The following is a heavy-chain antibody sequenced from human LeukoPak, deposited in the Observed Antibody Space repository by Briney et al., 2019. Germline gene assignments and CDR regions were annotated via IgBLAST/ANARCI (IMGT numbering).Heavy chain of an antibody. CDR1: GFTFDDYG. CDR3: ARVFIRRGYCSGGSCRVYYGMDV. V-gene: IGHV3-20*04. J-gene: IGHJ6*02. D-gene: IGHD2-15*01. Sequence: GGSLRLSCAASGFTFDDYGMSWVRQAPGKGLEWVSGINWNGGSTGYADSVKGRFTISRDNAKNSLYLQMNSLRAEDTALYYCARVFIRRGYCSGGSCRVYYGMDVWGQGTTVTVSS. CDR2: INWNGGST.